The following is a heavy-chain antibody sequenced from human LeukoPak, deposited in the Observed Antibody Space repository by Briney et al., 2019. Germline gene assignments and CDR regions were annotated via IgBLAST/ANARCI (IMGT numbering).Heavy chain of an antibody. D-gene: IGHD6-13*01. J-gene: IGHJ4*02. CDR2: ISFDGANK. CDR3: ARGRAGVAAAGFDY. CDR1: GFSFSMSA. V-gene: IGHV3-30*04. Sequence: PGRSLRLSCATSGFSFSMSAMHWVRLAPGKGLEWVAGISFDGANKFSGDFVKGRFSISRDNSKNSLYLQMNSLGLDDTAVYFCARGRAGVAAAGFDYWGQGTLVTVSS.